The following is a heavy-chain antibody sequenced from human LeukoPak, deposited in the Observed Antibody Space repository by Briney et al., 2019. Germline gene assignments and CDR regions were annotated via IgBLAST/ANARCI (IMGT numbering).Heavy chain of an antibody. Sequence: SETLSLTCAVYGGSFSGYYWSWIRQPPGKGLEWIGEINHSGSTNYNPSLESRVTISVDTSKNQFSLKLSSVTAADTAVYYCARHLGGEFGYWGQGTLVTVSS. D-gene: IGHD3-10*01. CDR2: INHSGST. V-gene: IGHV4-34*01. CDR1: GGSFSGYY. J-gene: IGHJ4*02. CDR3: ARHLGGEFGY.